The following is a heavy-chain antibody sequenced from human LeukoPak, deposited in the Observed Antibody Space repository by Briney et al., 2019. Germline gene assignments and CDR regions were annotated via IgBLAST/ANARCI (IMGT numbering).Heavy chain of an antibody. CDR2: ISGSGGST. J-gene: IGHJ6*02. V-gene: IGHV3-23*01. D-gene: IGHD3-10*01. CDR3: AKARYGSGSYRWDYYYYGMDV. Sequence: GVSLRLSYAASGFTFSSYAMSWVRQAPGKGLEWVSAISGSGGSTYYADSVKGRFTISRDNSKNTLYLQMNSLRAEDTAVYYCAKARYGSGSYRWDYYYYGMDVWGQGTTVTVSS. CDR1: GFTFSSYA.